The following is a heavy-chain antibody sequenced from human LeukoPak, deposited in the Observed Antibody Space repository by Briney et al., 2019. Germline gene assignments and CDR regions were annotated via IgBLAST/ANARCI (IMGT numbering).Heavy chain of an antibody. CDR1: GGTFSSYA. CDR2: IIPIFGTA. CDR3: AREVVPAAPDAFDI. Sequence: SVKVSCKASGGTFSSYAISWVRQAPRQGLEWMGGIIPIFGTANYAQKFQGRVTITTDESTSTAYMELSSLRSEDTAVYYCAREVVPAAPDAFDIWGQGTMVTVSS. V-gene: IGHV1-69*05. J-gene: IGHJ3*02. D-gene: IGHD2-2*01.